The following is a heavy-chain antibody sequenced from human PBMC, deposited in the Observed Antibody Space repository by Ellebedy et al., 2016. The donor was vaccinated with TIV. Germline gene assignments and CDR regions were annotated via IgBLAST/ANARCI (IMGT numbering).Heavy chain of an antibody. CDR1: GFTFSNYA. V-gene: IGHV3-23*01. CDR3: AKTREKRIVGAIDC. Sequence: GESLKISCAASGFTFSNYAMSWVRQAPGKGLEWVSTISGSGISTDYADSVKGRFTLSRDNPGNSLFLQMNSLRAEDTAIYYCAKTREKRIVGAIDCWGQGTLVTVSS. CDR2: ISGSGIST. D-gene: IGHD1-26*01. J-gene: IGHJ4*02.